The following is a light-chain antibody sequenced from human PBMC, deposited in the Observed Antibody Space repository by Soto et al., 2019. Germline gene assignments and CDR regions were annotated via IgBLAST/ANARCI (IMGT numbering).Light chain of an antibody. CDR2: GAS. V-gene: IGKV3D-15*01. CDR3: QQYNDWPPWT. Sequence: EIVLTQSPATLSVSPGERATLSCRASQSISSHLVWYQHKPGQAPRLVIYGASTRATGIPARFSGSGSGTESTLTISSLQSEDFAVYYCQQYNDWPPWTFGQGTKVDIK. J-gene: IGKJ1*01. CDR1: QSISSH.